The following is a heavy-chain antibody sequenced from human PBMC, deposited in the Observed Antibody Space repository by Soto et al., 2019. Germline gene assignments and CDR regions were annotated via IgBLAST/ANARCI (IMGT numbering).Heavy chain of an antibody. J-gene: IGHJ1*01. V-gene: IGHV3-53*02. CDR3: AAGYSGSYWAFQH. D-gene: IGHD1-26*01. CDR2: IYSGGST. CDR1: GFTVSSNY. Sequence: EVQLVDTGGGLIQPGGSLRLSCAASGFTVSSNYMSWVRQAPGKGLEWVSLIYSGGSTNYADSVKGRFTISRDNSKNTLYLQMNSLRAEDTAVYYCAAGYSGSYWAFQHWGQGTLVTVSS.